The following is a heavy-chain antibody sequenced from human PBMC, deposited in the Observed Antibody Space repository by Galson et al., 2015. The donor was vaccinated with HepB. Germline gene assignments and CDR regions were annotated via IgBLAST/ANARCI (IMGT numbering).Heavy chain of an antibody. J-gene: IGHJ1*01. V-gene: IGHV1-18*04. CDR2: INPYNGGI. CDR1: GYTFTSYG. CDR3: ARGPWFGELTGILVVQH. D-gene: IGHD3-10*01. Sequence: VKVSCKASGYTFTSYGISWVRQAPGQGLEWVGWINPYNGGINYAQKFQARVTMTTDTSTSTAYMELRSLTSDDSAVYFCARGPWFGELTGILVVQHWGQGTLVTGSS.